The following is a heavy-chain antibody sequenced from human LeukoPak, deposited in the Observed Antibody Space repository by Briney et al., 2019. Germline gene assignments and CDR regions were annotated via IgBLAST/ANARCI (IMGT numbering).Heavy chain of an antibody. Sequence: SVKVSCKASGGTFSSYAFSWVRQAPGQGLEWMGGIIPIFGSTNYAQKFEGKVTITADESTSTAYMEVNNLRSEDTAVYFCAEGSSGYNYGPPDYWGQGTLVRVSS. CDR3: AEGSSGYNYGPPDY. CDR2: IIPIFGST. V-gene: IGHV1-69*13. CDR1: GGTFSSYA. J-gene: IGHJ4*02. D-gene: IGHD3-22*01.